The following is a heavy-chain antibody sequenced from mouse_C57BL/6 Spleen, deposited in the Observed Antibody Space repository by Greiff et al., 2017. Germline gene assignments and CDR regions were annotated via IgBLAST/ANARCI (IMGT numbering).Heavy chain of an antibody. CDR1: GYTFTSYW. J-gene: IGHJ3*01. Sequence: QVQLQQPGAELVMPGASVKLSCKASGYTFTSYWMHWVKQRPGQGLEWIGEIDPSDSYTTYNQKFKGKSTLTVDKSSSTAYMQLSSLTSEDSAVYDCARSLYDYDGEVFAYWGQGTLVTVSA. CDR3: ARSLYDYDGEVFAY. D-gene: IGHD2-4*01. CDR2: IDPSDSYT. V-gene: IGHV1-69*01.